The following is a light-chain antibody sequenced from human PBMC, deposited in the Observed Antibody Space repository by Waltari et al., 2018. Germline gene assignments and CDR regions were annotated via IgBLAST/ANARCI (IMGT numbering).Light chain of an antibody. CDR2: AAS. CDR3: LQDYNYPRT. Sequence: AIQMTQSPSSLSASVGDRVTITCRASQDIRIDLAWYQPKPGKAPNLLIYAASTLQSGVPLRFSASGSGTDFTLTISSLRPEDSATYYCLQDYNYPRTFGQGTKVEIK. CDR1: QDIRID. J-gene: IGKJ1*01. V-gene: IGKV1-6*01.